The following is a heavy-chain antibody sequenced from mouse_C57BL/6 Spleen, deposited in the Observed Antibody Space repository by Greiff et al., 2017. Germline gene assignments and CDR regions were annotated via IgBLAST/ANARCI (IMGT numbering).Heavy chain of an antibody. V-gene: IGHV1-52*01. Sequence: QVQLQQPGAELVRPGSSVKLSCKASGYTFTSYWMHWVKQRPIQGLEWIGNIDPSDSETHYNQKFKDKATLTVDKSSSTAYMQLSSLTSEDSAVYYCARSETGHWYFDVWGTGTTVTVSS. CDR2: IDPSDSET. CDR3: ARSETGHWYFDV. CDR1: GYTFTSYW. J-gene: IGHJ1*03.